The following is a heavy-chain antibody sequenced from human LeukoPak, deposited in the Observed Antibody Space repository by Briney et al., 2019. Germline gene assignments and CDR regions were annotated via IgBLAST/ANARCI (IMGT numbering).Heavy chain of an antibody. CDR1: GGSFSGYY. V-gene: IGHV4-34*01. Sequence: SETLSLTCAVYGGSFSGYYWSWIRQPPGKGLEWIGEINHSGSTNYNPSLKSRVTISVDTSKNQFSLKLSSVTAADTAVYYCARGRSELLWFGELFAYFDYWGREPWSPSPQ. CDR2: INHSGST. J-gene: IGHJ4*02. D-gene: IGHD3-10*01. CDR3: ARGRSELLWFGELFAYFDY.